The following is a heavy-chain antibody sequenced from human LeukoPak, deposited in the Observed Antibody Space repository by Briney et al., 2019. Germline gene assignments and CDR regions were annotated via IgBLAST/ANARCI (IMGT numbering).Heavy chain of an antibody. CDR2: IIPIFGTA. CDR1: GGTFSSYA. CDR3: ARKDSSGWSMTFDI. J-gene: IGHJ3*02. V-gene: IGHV1-69*05. D-gene: IGHD6-19*01. Sequence: SVKVSCKASGGTFSSYAISRVRQAPGQGLEWMGGIIPIFGTANYAQKFQGRVTITTDESTSTAYMELSSLRSEDTAVYYCARKDSSGWSMTFDIWGQGTMVTVSS.